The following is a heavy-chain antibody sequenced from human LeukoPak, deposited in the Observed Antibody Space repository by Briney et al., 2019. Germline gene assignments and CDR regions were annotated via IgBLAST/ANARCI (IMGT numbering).Heavy chain of an antibody. Sequence: SETLSLTCTVSGGSVSSNGYFWNSIREPPGKGLEWIGYIYNRGSTNYNPSLKSRVTISVDTSSNQFSLRLNSMTAADTAVYYCARVLRAASWRSYDYWGQGSLVTVSS. CDR3: ARVLRAASWRSYDY. V-gene: IGHV4-61*08. CDR2: IYNRGST. CDR1: GGSVSSNGYF. D-gene: IGHD5-18*01. J-gene: IGHJ4*02.